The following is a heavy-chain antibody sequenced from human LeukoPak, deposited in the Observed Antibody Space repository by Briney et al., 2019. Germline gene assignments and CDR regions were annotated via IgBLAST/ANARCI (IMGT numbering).Heavy chain of an antibody. V-gene: IGHV3-23*01. CDR3: AKGVFGVNRAFDY. D-gene: IGHD3-3*01. J-gene: IGHJ4*02. Sequence: GGSLRLSCEASAFTFNTCAMSWVRQAPGKGLEWVSAISESGSGTYYADSVKGRFTISRDNSKNTLYLQMNSLRVDDTALYYCAKGVFGVNRAFDYWGQGTLVTVSS. CDR1: AFTFNTCA. CDR2: ISESGSGT.